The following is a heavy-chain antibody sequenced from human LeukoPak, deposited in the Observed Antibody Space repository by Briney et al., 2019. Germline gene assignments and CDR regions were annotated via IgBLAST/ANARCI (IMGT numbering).Heavy chain of an antibody. CDR3: ARDLETTGWHTFDY. Sequence: SQTLSLTCAVSGDSVSSKNGAWNWIRQSPSRGLEWLGRTYYRSKWYNDYAESMEGRMTISQDTSKNQYSLHLNSVTPDDTAVYYCARDLETTGWHTFDYWGQGTLVTVSS. CDR2: TYYRSKWYN. J-gene: IGHJ4*02. D-gene: IGHD6-19*01. CDR1: GDSVSSKNGA. V-gene: IGHV6-1*01.